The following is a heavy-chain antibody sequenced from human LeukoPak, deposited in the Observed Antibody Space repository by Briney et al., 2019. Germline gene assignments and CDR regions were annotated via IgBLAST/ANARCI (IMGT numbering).Heavy chain of an antibody. CDR2: ISYDGSNK. J-gene: IGHJ4*02. V-gene: IGHV3-30*18. Sequence: GGSLRLSCAASGFTFSSYGMHWVRQAPGKGLEWVAVISYDGSNKYYADSVKGRFTISRDNSKNTLYLQMNSLRAEDMAVYYCAKDKGGFDYWGQGTLVTVSS. CDR1: GFTFSSYG. CDR3: AKDKGGFDY. D-gene: IGHD3-16*01.